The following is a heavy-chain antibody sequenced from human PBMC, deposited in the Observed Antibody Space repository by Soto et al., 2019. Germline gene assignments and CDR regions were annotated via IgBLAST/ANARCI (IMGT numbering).Heavy chain of an antibody. V-gene: IGHV4-39*01. D-gene: IGHD3-22*01. Sequence: PSETLSLTCTVSGGSISSSSYYWGWIRQPPGKGLEWIGSIYYSGSTYYNPSLKSRVTISVDTSKNQFSLKLSSVTAADTAVYYCARTYYYDSSGPINWFDPWGQGTLVTVSS. J-gene: IGHJ5*02. CDR3: ARTYYYDSSGPINWFDP. CDR2: IYYSGST. CDR1: GGSISSSSYY.